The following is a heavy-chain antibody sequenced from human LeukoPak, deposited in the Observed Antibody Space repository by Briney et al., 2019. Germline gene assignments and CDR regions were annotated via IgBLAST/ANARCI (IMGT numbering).Heavy chain of an antibody. Sequence: SETLSLTCAVYGGSFSGYYWSWIRQPPGKGLEWIGEINHSGSTNYNPSLKSRVTISVDTSKNQLSLKLSSVTAADTAVYYCAGRGYSYGLWGEGTLVTVSS. J-gene: IGHJ4*02. V-gene: IGHV4-34*01. CDR2: INHSGST. D-gene: IGHD5-18*01. CDR3: AGRGYSYGL. CDR1: GGSFSGYY.